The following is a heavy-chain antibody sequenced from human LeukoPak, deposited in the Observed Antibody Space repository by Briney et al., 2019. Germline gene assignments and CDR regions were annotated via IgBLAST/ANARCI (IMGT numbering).Heavy chain of an antibody. D-gene: IGHD2-2*01. CDR1: GYSFTSYW. Sequence: GESLKISCKGSGYSFTSYWIGWVRQMSGKGLEWMGIIYPGDSDTRYSPSFQGQVTISADKSISTAYLQWSSLKASDTAMYYCARQYCSSTSCYAVEGNWFDPWGQGTLVTVSS. J-gene: IGHJ5*02. CDR3: ARQYCSSTSCYAVEGNWFDP. CDR2: IYPGDSDT. V-gene: IGHV5-51*01.